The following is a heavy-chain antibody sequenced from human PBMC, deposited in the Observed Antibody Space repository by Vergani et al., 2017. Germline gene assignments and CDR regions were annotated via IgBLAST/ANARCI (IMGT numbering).Heavy chain of an antibody. CDR1: FDSIRNLY. CDR3: ASDTHSGQRADR. Sequence: QVQLQESGPGLVKSSETLSLTCSVSFDSIRNLYCNWIRQPPWKGLEWIGSIHYSENTNYNPSLKTRVTISVDTSKNQFSLTLTSVTAADTAVYYCASDTHSGQRADRWGQRILVTVTS. CDR2: IHYSENT. J-gene: IGHJ5*02. D-gene: IGHD6-19*01. V-gene: IGHV4-59*11.